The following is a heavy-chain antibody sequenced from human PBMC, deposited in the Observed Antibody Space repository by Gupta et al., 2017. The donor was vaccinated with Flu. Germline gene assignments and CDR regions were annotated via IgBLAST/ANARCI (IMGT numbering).Heavy chain of an antibody. D-gene: IGHD3-10*01. CDR3: ARAIYFGSGNYYKPFDC. Sequence: YMHWVRQAPGQGLEWMGRINPNSGGTNYAQKFQGRVTMTRDTSISTAYMEVSRLRSDDTAVYYCARAIYFGSGNYYKPFDCWGQGTLVIVSS. J-gene: IGHJ4*02. V-gene: IGHV1-2*06. CDR1: Y. CDR2: INPNSGGT.